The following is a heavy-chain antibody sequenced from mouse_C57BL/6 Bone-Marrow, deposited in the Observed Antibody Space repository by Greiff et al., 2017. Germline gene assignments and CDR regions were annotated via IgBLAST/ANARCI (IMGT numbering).Heavy chain of an antibody. V-gene: IGHV1-54*01. CDR2: INPGSGGT. CDR1: GYAFTNYL. D-gene: IGHD1-1*01. CDR3: ARAITTVPYFDY. Sequence: VKLMESGAELVRPGTSVKVSCKASGYAFTNYLIEWVKQRPGQGLEWIGVINPGSGGTNYNEKFKGKATLTADKSSSTAYMQLSSLTSEDSAVYFCARAITTVPYFDYWGQGTTLTVSS. J-gene: IGHJ2*01.